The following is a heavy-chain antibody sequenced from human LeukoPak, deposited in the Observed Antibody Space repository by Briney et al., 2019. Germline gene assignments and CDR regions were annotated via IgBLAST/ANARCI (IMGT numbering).Heavy chain of an antibody. CDR3: ARVGGSSWYGDYFDY. Sequence: SQTLSLTCTVSGGSISSGDYYWSWIRQPPGKGLEWIGYIYYSGSTYYNPSLKSRVTISVDTSKNQFSLKLSSVTAADTAVYYCARVGGSSWYGDYFDYWGQGTLVTVSS. D-gene: IGHD6-13*01. CDR1: GGSISSGDYY. J-gene: IGHJ4*02. CDR2: IYYSGST. V-gene: IGHV4-30-4*08.